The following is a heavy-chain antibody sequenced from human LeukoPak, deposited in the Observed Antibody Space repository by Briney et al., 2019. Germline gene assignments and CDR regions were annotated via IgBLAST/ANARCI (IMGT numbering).Heavy chain of an antibody. Sequence: GGSLRLSCAASGFPFSGYWMDWVRQAPGKGMEWAANTKQDGSEQYYADSVKGRFTISKDNAKNALYLQMNSLRAEDTAVYYCSRSLEYWGQGALVTVSS. CDR2: TKQDGSEQ. CDR1: GFPFSGYW. V-gene: IGHV3-7*01. J-gene: IGHJ4*02. CDR3: SRSLEY.